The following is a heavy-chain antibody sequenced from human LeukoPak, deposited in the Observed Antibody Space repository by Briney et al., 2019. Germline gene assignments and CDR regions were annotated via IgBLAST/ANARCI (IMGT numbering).Heavy chain of an antibody. CDR2: INHSGST. D-gene: IGHD3-16*01. J-gene: IGHJ6*02. Sequence: PSETLSLTCAVYGGSFSGYYWSWIRQPPGKGLEWIGEINHSGSTNYNPSLKSRVTISVDTSKNQFSLKLSSVTAADTAVYYCARLGRRAYYYYGMDVWGQGTTVTVSS. V-gene: IGHV4-34*01. CDR1: GGSFSGYY. CDR3: ARLGRRAYYYYGMDV.